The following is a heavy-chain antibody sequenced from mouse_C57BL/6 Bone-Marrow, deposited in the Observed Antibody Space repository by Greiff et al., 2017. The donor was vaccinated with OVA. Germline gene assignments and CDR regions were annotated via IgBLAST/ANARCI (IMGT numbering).Heavy chain of an antibody. CDR2: ISNGGGST. CDR3: ARHYYGSAFAY. Sequence: DVHLVESGGGLVQPGGSLKLSCAASGFTFSDYYMYWVRQTPEKRLEWVAYISNGGGSTYYPDTVKGRFTISRDNAKNTLYLQMSRLKSEDTAMYYCARHYYGSAFAYWGQGTLVTVSA. J-gene: IGHJ3*01. V-gene: IGHV5-12*01. CDR1: GFTFSDYY. D-gene: IGHD1-1*01.